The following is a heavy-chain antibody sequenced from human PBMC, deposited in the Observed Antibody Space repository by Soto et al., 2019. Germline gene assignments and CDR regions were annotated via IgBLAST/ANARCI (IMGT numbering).Heavy chain of an antibody. D-gene: IGHD2-2*01. CDR2: ISAYNGNT. CDR3: ASYCRSTSCPDKSGMDV. J-gene: IGHJ6*02. Sequence: QVQLVQSGAEVKKPGASVKVSCKASGYTFTSYGISWVRQAPGQGLEWMGWISAYNGNTNYAQKLQGRVTTTTDTSTSTAYMALRSLRSDATAVYYCASYCRSTSCPDKSGMDVWGQGTTVTVSS. CDR1: GYTFTSYG. V-gene: IGHV1-18*01.